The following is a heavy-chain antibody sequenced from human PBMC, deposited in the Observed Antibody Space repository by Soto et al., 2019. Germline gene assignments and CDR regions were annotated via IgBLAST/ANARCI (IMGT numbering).Heavy chain of an antibody. CDR2: LYSGAGT. CDR3: ARECDGDCWNAFDL. D-gene: IGHD2-21*01. Sequence: ASGGGLVQPGGSLRLSCAASGFTVSSNYMNWVRQAPGKGLEWLSVLYSGAGTYYADSVKDRFTISRDNSKNTLYLQLNSLRAEDTAIYYCARECDGDCWNAFDLWGQGTMVTVS. V-gene: IGHV3-66*01. J-gene: IGHJ3*01. CDR1: GFTVSSNY.